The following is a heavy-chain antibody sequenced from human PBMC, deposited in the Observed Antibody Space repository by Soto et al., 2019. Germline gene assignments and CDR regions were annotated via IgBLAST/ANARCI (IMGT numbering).Heavy chain of an antibody. Sequence: EVQLLESGGGLVQPGGSLRLSCAASGFTFSNYAMSWVRQTPGKGLEWVSTICGGGGNTYYPDSVKGRFTISRDNSKDTVYLQMNSLRAEDTAIYYCAKERLGRGADYWGQGALVTVTS. V-gene: IGHV3-23*01. J-gene: IGHJ4*02. CDR1: GFTFSNYA. CDR3: AKERLGRGADY. CDR2: ICGGGGNT.